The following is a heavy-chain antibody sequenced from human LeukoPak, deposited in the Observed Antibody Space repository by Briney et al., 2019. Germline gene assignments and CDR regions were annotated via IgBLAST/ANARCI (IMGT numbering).Heavy chain of an antibody. D-gene: IGHD6-13*01. Sequence: PGGSLRLSCAASGFTFSSYRMNWVRQAPGKGLEWVSYISSSSRTIYYADSVKGRLTISRDNAKNSLYLQMNSLRAEDTAVYYCAGIGSSWFWVYWGQGTLVTVSS. V-gene: IGHV3-48*01. J-gene: IGHJ4*02. CDR1: GFTFSSYR. CDR3: AGIGSSWFWVY. CDR2: ISSSSRTI.